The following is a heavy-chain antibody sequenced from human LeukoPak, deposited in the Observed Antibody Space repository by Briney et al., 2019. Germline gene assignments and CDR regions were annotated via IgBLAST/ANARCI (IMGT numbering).Heavy chain of an antibody. D-gene: IGHD4/OR15-4a*01. CDR1: GFTFSSYA. V-gene: IGHV3-23*01. CDR3: AKDLLGLTSFDY. J-gene: IGHJ4*02. CDR2: ISGSGGST. Sequence: GGSLRLSCAASGFTFSSYAMSWVRQAPGKGLEWVSAISGSGGSTYYADSVKGRFTISRDNSKNTLYPQMNSLRAEDTAVYYCAKDLLGLTSFDYWGQGTLVTVSS.